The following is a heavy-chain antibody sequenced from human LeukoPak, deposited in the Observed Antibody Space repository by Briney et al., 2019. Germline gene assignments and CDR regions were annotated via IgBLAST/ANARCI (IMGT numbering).Heavy chain of an antibody. D-gene: IGHD2-21*02. Sequence: ETLSLTCAVYGGSFSGYYWSWVRQAPGKGQEWVSVIYSGGRTYYADSVKGRFTISRDNSKSTLYLQMNSLRAEDTAVYYCARGDVYFDYWGQGTLVTVSS. CDR3: ARGDVYFDY. V-gene: IGHV3-53*01. J-gene: IGHJ4*02. CDR1: GGSFSGYY. CDR2: IYSGGRT.